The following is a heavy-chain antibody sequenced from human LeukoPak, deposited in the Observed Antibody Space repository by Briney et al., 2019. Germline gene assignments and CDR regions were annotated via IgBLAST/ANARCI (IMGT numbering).Heavy chain of an antibody. V-gene: IGHV1-18*01. J-gene: IGHJ4*02. CDR1: GYTFINYG. CDR2: ISVYSGNT. D-gene: IGHD3-22*01. CDR3: ASNTGSDSTGYVY. Sequence: ASVKVSCKASGYTFINYGITWVRRAPGQGLEWMGWISVYSGNTDYAQKLQGRVTVTTDTSTSTAYMELRSLRSDDTAVYYCASNTGSDSTGYVYWGQKTVLHVSS.